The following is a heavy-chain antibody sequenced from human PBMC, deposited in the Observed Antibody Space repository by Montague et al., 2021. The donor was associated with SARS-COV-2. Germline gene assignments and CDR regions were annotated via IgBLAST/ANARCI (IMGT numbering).Heavy chain of an antibody. CDR1: GFTFSSYG. CDR2: ISTTGANT. V-gene: IGHV3-23*01. Sequence: SLRLSCAVSGFTFSSYGMNWARQAPGKGLEWVSAISTTGANTYYAGSVKGRFTISRDNSKNTLHLQLNSLRDEDTAVYYCAKEGVVVGADGFDYWGQGTMVIVSS. J-gene: IGHJ3*01. D-gene: IGHD3-22*01. CDR3: AKEGVVVGADGFDY.